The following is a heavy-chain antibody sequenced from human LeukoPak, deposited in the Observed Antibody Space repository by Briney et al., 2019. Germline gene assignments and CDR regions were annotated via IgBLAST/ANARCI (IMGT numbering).Heavy chain of an antibody. D-gene: IGHD1-14*01. Sequence: GGSLRLSCAASGFTFSSYAMSWVRQAPGKGLEWVSAISGSGGSTYYADSVKGRFTISRDNSKNTLYLQMNSLRAEGTAVYYCAKGPTGRAQTYYYYGMDVWGQGTTVTVSS. CDR1: GFTFSSYA. J-gene: IGHJ6*02. CDR3: AKGPTGRAQTYYYYGMDV. V-gene: IGHV3-23*01. CDR2: ISGSGGST.